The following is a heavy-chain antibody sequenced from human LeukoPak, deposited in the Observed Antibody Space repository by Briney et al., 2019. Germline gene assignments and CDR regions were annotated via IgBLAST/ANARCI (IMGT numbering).Heavy chain of an antibody. D-gene: IGHD3-10*01. J-gene: IGHJ6*03. V-gene: IGHV4-39*01. CDR1: GGSIRSRSNY. CDR2: IYYTGYT. Sequence: SETLSLTCTVSGGSIRSRSNYWGWTRQPPGKGLEWIGSIYYTGYTFYNPSLKSRVTISVDTSKNQFSLKLSSVTAADTAVYYCASVRRGFGESSKYYSYYYMHVWGNGTTVTIAS. CDR3: ASVRRGFGESSKYYSYYYMHV.